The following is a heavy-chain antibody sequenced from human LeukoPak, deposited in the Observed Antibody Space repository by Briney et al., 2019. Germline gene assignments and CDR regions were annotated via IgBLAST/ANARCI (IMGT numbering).Heavy chain of an antibody. CDR1: GGSFSGYY. V-gene: IGHV4-34*01. CDR2: INHSGST. D-gene: IGHD3-22*01. J-gene: IGHJ4*02. CDR3: AREYYYDSSGYPDY. Sequence: PSETLSLTCAVYGGSFSGYYWSWIRQPPGKGLEWIGEINHSGSTNYNPSLKSRVTISVDTSKNQFSLKLSSVTAADTAVYYCAREYYYDSSGYPDYWGQGTLVTVSS.